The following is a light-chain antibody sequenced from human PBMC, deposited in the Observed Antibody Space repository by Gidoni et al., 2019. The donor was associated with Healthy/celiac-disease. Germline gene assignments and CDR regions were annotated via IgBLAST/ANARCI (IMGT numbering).Light chain of an antibody. J-gene: IGKJ5*01. CDR3: QQRSNWPT. V-gene: IGKV3-11*01. Sequence: IVLTQSPATLSLSPGERATLSCRASQSVSSYLAWYQQKPGQAPRLLIYDASNRATGIPARFSGSGSGTDFTLTISSLEPEDFAVYYCQQRSNWPTVXXXTRLEIK. CDR2: DAS. CDR1: QSVSSY.